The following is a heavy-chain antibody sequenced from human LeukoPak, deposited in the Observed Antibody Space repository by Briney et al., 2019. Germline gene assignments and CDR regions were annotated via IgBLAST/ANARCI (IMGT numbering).Heavy chain of an antibody. V-gene: IGHV3-30*18. CDR2: ISYDGSNK. Sequence: PGRSLRLSCVASGFISSNYDIHWVRQAPGKGLEWVAVISYDGSNKYYADSVKGRFTISRDNSKNTLYLQMNSLRAEDTAFYYCAKTGGSSDYWGQGTLVTVS. J-gene: IGHJ4*02. CDR1: GFISSNYD. D-gene: IGHD1-14*01. CDR3: AKTGGSSDY.